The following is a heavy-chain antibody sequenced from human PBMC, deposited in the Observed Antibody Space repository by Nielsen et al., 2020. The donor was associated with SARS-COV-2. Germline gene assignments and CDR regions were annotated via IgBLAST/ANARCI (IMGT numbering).Heavy chain of an antibody. J-gene: IGHJ4*02. V-gene: IGHV3-33*08. Sequence: GESLKISCSTSGFIFSTYAIHWVRQAPGKGLEWLAMIWHDGSKKYYADSVEGRFTISRDNSNSTLYLQMNSLQPDDTAIYYCARFRGTINSSDYWGQGTLVIVSS. CDR3: ARFRGTINSSDY. CDR2: IWHDGSKK. D-gene: IGHD1-26*01. CDR1: GFIFSTYA.